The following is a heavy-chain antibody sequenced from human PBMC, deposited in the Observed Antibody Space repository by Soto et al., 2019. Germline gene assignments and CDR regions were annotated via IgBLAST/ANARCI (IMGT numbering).Heavy chain of an antibody. V-gene: IGHV3-23*01. J-gene: IGHJ3*02. D-gene: IGHD3-22*01. CDR3: AKGRQARTYYYHSSGSAFDI. CDR2: ISGSGGST. CDR1: GFTFSSYA. Sequence: GGSLRLSCAASGFTFSSYAMSWVRQAPGKGLEWVSAISGSGGSTYYADSVKGRFTISRDNSKNTLYLQMNSLRAEDTAVYYCAKGRQARTYYYHSSGSAFDIWGQGTMVTVSS.